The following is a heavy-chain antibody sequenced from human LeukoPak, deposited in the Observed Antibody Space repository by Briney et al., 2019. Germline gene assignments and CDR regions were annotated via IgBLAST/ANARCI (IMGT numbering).Heavy chain of an antibody. V-gene: IGHV3-23*01. CDR1: GFTFSNYA. D-gene: IGHD3-9*01. CDR2: ISGNGGST. Sequence: GSLGLSCTASGFTFSNYAMSCVRQAPGKGVEWVSAISGNGGSTFDADSVKGRFTISRDNSKNTLYLQMNSLRAEDTAIYYCAKDVFELYDIYDHWGQGTLVTVSS. J-gene: IGHJ4*02. CDR3: AKDVFELYDIYDH.